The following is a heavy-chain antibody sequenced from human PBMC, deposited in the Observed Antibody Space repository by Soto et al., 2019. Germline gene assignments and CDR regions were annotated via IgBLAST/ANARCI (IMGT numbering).Heavy chain of an antibody. CDR1: GGSFSGYY. CDR3: ARDRQRGCCTGGSCYSYFDY. CDR2: VDQSGST. J-gene: IGHJ4*02. D-gene: IGHD2-15*01. V-gene: IGHV4-34*01. Sequence: QVQLQQWGAGLLKPSETLSLTCAIYGGSFSGYYWSWIRQPPGMGLEWIGEVDQSGSTNYNPSLKSRVTISGDTSKNQFSLKLNSVTAADTAVYYCARDRQRGCCTGGSCYSYFDYWGQGALVIVSS.